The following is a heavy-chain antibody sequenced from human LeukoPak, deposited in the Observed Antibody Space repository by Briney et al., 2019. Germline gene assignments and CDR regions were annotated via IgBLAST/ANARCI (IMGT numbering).Heavy chain of an antibody. J-gene: IGHJ4*02. Sequence: GGSLRLSCAASGFTVSSNYMSWVRQAPGKGLEWVSAISGSGGSTYYADSVKGRFTISRDNSKNTLYLQMNSLRAEDTAVYYCAKMSIAGSLDDYWGQGTLVTVSS. V-gene: IGHV3-23*01. CDR2: ISGSGGST. D-gene: IGHD6-6*01. CDR3: AKMSIAGSLDDY. CDR1: GFTVSSNY.